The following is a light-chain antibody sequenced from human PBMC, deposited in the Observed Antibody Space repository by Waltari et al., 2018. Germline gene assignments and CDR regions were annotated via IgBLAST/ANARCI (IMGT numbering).Light chain of an antibody. CDR1: QRINTW. CDR3: QQYYRYYT. Sequence: IQMTQSPSALSASVGDRVPIPCRASQRINTWMAWYQQRPGKAPKVLIYDVSTLESGVPSRFSGSGSGTEFTLAINNLQPEDFATYYCQQYYRYYTFGQGTKLEIK. J-gene: IGKJ2*01. CDR2: DVS. V-gene: IGKV1-5*01.